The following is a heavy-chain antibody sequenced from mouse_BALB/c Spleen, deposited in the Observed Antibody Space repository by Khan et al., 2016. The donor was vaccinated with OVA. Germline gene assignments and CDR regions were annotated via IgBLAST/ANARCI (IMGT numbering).Heavy chain of an antibody. CDR3: ARICGGDFDY. CDR1: GYSITSDYA. Sequence: EVQLVESGLGLVKPSQSLSLTCTVTGYSITSDYAWNWIRQFPGNKLEWMGFISYSGNTNYNPSLKSRISITRDTSKNQFFLQLTSVTTEDTATYYCARICGGDFDYWGQGTTLTVSS. J-gene: IGHJ2*01. V-gene: IGHV3-2*02. CDR2: ISYSGNT.